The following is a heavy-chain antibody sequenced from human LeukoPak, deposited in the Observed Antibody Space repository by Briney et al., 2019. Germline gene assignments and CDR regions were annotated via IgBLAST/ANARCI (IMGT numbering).Heavy chain of an antibody. Sequence: PGGSLRPSCAASGFTVSSNYMSWVRQAPGKGLEWVSVIYSGGSTYYADSVKGRFTISRDNSKNTLYLQINSLRIEDTAAYYCAREIHYGEPDYWGQGTLVTVSS. J-gene: IGHJ4*02. CDR3: AREIHYGEPDY. D-gene: IGHD4-17*01. V-gene: IGHV3-53*01. CDR1: GFTVSSNY. CDR2: IYSGGST.